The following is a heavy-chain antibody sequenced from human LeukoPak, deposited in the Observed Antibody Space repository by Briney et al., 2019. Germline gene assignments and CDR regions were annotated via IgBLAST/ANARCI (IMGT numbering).Heavy chain of an antibody. D-gene: IGHD3-3*01. V-gene: IGHV3-23*01. CDR1: GVTITSYV. CDR2: LRGGDDST. CDR3: ARALGDDFWSGYSDS. J-gene: IGHJ4*02. Sequence: GGSLRLSCTASGVTITSYVTSWVRQAPGKGLEWISSLRGGDDSTNYADSVKGRFAISTDNFKNTVYLQMDSLRAEDTAVYYCARALGDDFWSGYSDSWGQGTLVTVSS.